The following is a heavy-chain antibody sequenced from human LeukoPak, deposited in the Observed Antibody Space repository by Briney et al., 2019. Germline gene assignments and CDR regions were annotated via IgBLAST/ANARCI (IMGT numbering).Heavy chain of an antibody. CDR1: GFTFSSYA. CDR2: ISGSGRTM. J-gene: IGHJ4*02. CDR3: ARGGLYGYDVFDY. Sequence: GGSLRLSCAASGFTFSSYAMSWVRQAPGKGLEWVSYISGSGRTMSYADSVKGRFTISRDNAKNSLYLQMNSLRVEDTAVYHCARGGLYGYDVFDYWGQGTLVTVSS. V-gene: IGHV3-48*03. D-gene: IGHD5-12*01.